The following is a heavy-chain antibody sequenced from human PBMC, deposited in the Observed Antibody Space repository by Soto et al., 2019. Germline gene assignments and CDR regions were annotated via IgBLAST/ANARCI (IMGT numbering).Heavy chain of an antibody. V-gene: IGHV3-74*01. Sequence: EVQLVESGGGLVQPGGSLRLSCAASGFTFNIYWMHWVRQAPGKGLVWVSRINSDDSSTTYADSVKGRFTISRDNAKNTLFLQINSLRAEDTAVYYCARDLLKDDYVWGSYRRGRAGGDAFDIWGQGTMVTVSS. CDR2: INSDDSST. CDR3: ARDLLKDDYVWGSYRRGRAGGDAFDI. CDR1: GFTFNIYW. D-gene: IGHD3-16*02. J-gene: IGHJ3*02.